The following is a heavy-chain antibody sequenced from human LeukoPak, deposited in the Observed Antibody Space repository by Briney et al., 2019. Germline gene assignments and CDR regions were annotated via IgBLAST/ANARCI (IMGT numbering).Heavy chain of an antibody. CDR1: GGSISSYY. CDR2: IYYSGST. V-gene: IGHV4-59*01. D-gene: IGHD5-12*01. Sequence: SETLSLTCTVSGGSISSYYWSWIRQPPGKGLEWIGYIYYSGSTNYNPSLKSRVTISVDTSKNQFSLKLSSVTAADTAVYYCARDGGYSGYLTWGQGTLVTVSS. J-gene: IGHJ4*02. CDR3: ARDGGYSGYLT.